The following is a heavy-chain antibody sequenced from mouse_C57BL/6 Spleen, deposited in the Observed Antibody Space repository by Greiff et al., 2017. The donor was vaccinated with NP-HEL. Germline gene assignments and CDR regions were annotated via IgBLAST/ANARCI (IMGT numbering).Heavy chain of an antibody. J-gene: IGHJ2*01. CDR2: ISSGSSTI. CDR3: ARPNYGSSYFDY. V-gene: IGHV5-17*01. CDR1: GFTFSDYG. Sequence: DVHLVESGGGLVKPGGSLKLSCAASGFTFSDYGMHWVRQAPEKGLEWVAYISSGSSTIYYADTVKGRFTISRDNAKNTLFLQMTSLRSEDTAMYYCARPNYGSSYFDYWGQGTTLTVSS. D-gene: IGHD1-1*01.